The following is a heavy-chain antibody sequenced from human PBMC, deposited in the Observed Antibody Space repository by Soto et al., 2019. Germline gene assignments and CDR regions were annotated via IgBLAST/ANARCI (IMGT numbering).Heavy chain of an antibody. V-gene: IGHV5-51*01. CDR3: ARQKSIAARPSDY. CDR2: IYPGDSDT. Sequence: PGESLKISCQGSGYSFTSYWIGWVRQMPGKGLEWMGIIYPGDSDTRYSPSFQGQVTISADKSISTAYLQWSSLKASDTAMYYCARQKSIAARPSDYWGQGTLVTVSS. D-gene: IGHD6-6*01. CDR1: GYSFTSYW. J-gene: IGHJ4*02.